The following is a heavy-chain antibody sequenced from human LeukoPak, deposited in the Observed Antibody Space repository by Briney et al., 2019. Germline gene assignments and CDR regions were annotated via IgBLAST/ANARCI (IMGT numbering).Heavy chain of an antibody. J-gene: IGHJ4*02. Sequence: GRSLRLSCAMSGFILNNYGMHWVSQPPGKGLEWVAFTWYDGSSNYYADSVAGRFTISRDNSKKKVFLQMNNVRVEDTAVYYCARDPSDYGDYMFDYWGQGTLVTVSS. CDR1: GFILNNYG. V-gene: IGHV3-33*01. CDR3: ARDPSDYGDYMFDY. CDR2: TWYDGSSN. D-gene: IGHD4-17*01.